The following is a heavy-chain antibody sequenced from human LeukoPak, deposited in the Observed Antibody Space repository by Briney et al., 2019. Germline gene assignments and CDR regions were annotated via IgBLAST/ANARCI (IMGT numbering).Heavy chain of an antibody. V-gene: IGHV3-66*01. J-gene: IGHJ4*02. CDR1: GFTVSSNH. D-gene: IGHD7-27*01. CDR2: IYSGGTI. Sequence: PGGSLRLSCAASGFTVSSNHMSWVRQAPGKGLEWVSVIYSGGTIYYADSVRGRFTISRDNSKNTVYLEMNSLRAEDTAVYYCARDGENRYYDYWGQGTLVTVST. CDR3: ARDGENRYYDY.